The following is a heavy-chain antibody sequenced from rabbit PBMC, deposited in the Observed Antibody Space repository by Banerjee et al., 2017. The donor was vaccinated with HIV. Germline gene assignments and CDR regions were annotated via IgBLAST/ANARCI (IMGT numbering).Heavy chain of an antibody. V-gene: IGHV1S45*01. CDR2: IYAGSGNT. CDR1: GFSFSSGYD. D-gene: IGHD2-1*01. J-gene: IGHJ4*01. CDR3: ARGDGDYGYPLNL. Sequence: QEQLEESGGGLVKPGASLTLTCTASGFSFSSGYDMCWVRQAPGKGLVWIGYIYAGSGNTWYANWVNGRFTISKPSSTTVTLQLNSLTAADTATYFCARGDGDYGYPLNLWGPRTLVTV.